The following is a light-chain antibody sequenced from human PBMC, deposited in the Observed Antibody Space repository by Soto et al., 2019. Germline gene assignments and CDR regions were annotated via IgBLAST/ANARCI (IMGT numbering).Light chain of an antibody. Sequence: DIVMTQSPDSLAVSLGERATINCKSSQSVLYSSNNRNYLAWYQRKPGQPPKLLIYWASTRESGVPDRFSGSGSGTDFTLTISRLQAEDVAVYYCQQYYRTPLTFGGGTKVEIK. CDR3: QQYYRTPLT. CDR2: WAS. CDR1: QSVLYSSNNRNY. J-gene: IGKJ4*01. V-gene: IGKV4-1*01.